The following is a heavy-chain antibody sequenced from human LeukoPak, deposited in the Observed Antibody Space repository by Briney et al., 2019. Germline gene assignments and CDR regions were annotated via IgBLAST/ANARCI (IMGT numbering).Heavy chain of an antibody. D-gene: IGHD1-26*01. V-gene: IGHV3-21*01. Sequence: GGSLRLSCAASGFTFSSYSMNWVRQAPGKGLEWVSSISSSSSYIYYADSVKGRFTISRDNAKNSLYLQMSSLRAEDTAVYYCARDLPGATTYIYYGMDVWGQGTTVTVSS. J-gene: IGHJ6*02. CDR2: ISSSSSYI. CDR3: ARDLPGATTYIYYGMDV. CDR1: GFTFSSYS.